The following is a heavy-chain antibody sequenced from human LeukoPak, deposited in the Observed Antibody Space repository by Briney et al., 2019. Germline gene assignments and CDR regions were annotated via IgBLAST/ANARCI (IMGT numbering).Heavy chain of an antibody. CDR2: ISSSGSTI. CDR1: GFTFSSYE. Sequence: GGSLRLSCAASGFTFSSYEMHWVRQAPGKGLEWVSYISSSGSTIYYADSVKGRFTISRDNSKNTLYLQMNSLRAEDTAVYYCAKDGDSSGWPYYYYMDVWGKGTTVTISS. J-gene: IGHJ6*03. V-gene: IGHV3-48*03. CDR3: AKDGDSSGWPYYYYMDV. D-gene: IGHD6-19*01.